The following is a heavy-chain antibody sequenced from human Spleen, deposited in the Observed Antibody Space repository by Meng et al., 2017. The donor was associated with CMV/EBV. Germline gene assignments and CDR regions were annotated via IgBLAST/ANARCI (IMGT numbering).Heavy chain of an antibody. CDR1: GGSFICYY. CDR2: INHSGST. V-gene: IGHV4-34*01. J-gene: IGHJ4*02. Sequence: VRQQQLGAGCCKLSVTRSLNCAVYGGSFICYYWSWIRQPPGKGLEWIGEINHSGSTNYTPSLKSRVTISVDTSKNQFSLKLSSVTAADTAVYYCARGVQDYGDYRGFDYWGQGTLVTVSS. CDR3: ARGVQDYGDYRGFDY. D-gene: IGHD4-17*01.